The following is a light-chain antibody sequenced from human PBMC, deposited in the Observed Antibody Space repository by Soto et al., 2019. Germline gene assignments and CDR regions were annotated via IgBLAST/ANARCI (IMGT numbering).Light chain of an antibody. CDR2: DAS. CDR3: QQYNSNWT. CDR1: QSISSW. J-gene: IGKJ1*01. V-gene: IGKV1-5*01. Sequence: DIQMTQSPSALSASVGDRVTITFRASQSISSWLAWYQQKPGKAPKLLIYDASTLQSGVPSRFSGSGSGTEFTLTISSLQPDDFATYYCQQYNSNWTFGQGTKVDIK.